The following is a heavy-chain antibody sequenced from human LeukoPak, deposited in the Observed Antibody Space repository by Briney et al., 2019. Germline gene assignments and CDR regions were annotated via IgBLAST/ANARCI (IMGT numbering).Heavy chain of an antibody. CDR2: IYSGGST. D-gene: IGHD6-6*01. V-gene: IGHV3-53*01. J-gene: IGHJ6*03. CDR3: ARDSVATRPSVYYYFMDV. Sequence: PGGSLRLSCTASGFIVSSNYMSWVRQAPGKGLEWVSVIYSGGSTYYADSVKGRFTISRDNSKNAVYLQMNSLRAEDTAVYYCARDSVATRPSVYYYFMDVWGKGTTVTASS. CDR1: GFIVSSNY.